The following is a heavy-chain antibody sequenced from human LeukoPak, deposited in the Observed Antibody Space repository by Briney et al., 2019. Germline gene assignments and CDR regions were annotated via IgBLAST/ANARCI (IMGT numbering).Heavy chain of an antibody. V-gene: IGHV4-59*08. CDR2: IYYSGST. D-gene: IGHD3-10*01. CDR3: AGSLASYYGSGSYSCYFDL. J-gene: IGHJ2*01. CDR1: GGSISSYY. Sequence: NPSETLSLTCTVPGGSISSYYWSWIRQPPGKGLEWIGYIYYSGSTNYNPSLKTRVTISVDTSKNQFSLKLTSVTAADTAVYYCAGSLASYYGSGSYSCYFDLWGRGTLVTVSS.